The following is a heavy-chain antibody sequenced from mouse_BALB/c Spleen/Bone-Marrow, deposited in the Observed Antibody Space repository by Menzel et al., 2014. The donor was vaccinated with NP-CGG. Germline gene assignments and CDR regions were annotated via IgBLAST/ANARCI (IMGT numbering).Heavy chain of an antibody. J-gene: IGHJ2*01. CDR1: GYSITSDYS. CDR3: ARDTRLRRLDY. Sequence: VQVVESGPGLVKPSQSLSLTCTVTGYSITSDYSWNWIRQFPGNELGWMGYIGFSGSTTYNPSLKNRISITRDTSRNQFFLQLNSVTTEDTATYYCARDTRLRRLDYWGQGTTLTVSS. D-gene: IGHD2-2*01. CDR2: IGFSGST. V-gene: IGHV3-2*02.